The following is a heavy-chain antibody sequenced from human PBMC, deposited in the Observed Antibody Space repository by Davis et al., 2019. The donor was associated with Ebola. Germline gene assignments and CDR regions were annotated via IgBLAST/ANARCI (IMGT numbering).Heavy chain of an antibody. CDR2: INPSGGST. CDR1: GYTFTSYY. CDR3: ARRATVTNYDRAEYFQH. D-gene: IGHD4-17*01. V-gene: IGHV1-46*03. Sequence: ASVKVSCKASGYTFTSYYMHWVRQAPGQGLEWMGIINPSGGSTSYAQKFQGRVTMTRDTSTSTVYMELSSLRSEDTAVYYCARRATVTNYDRAEYFQHWGQGTLVTASS. J-gene: IGHJ1*01.